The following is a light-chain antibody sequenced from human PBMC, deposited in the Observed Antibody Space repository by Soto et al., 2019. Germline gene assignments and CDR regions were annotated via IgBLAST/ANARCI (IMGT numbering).Light chain of an antibody. J-gene: IGLJ1*01. CDR2: DVS. V-gene: IGLV2-14*01. CDR1: SSDIGGYKY. CDR3: SSYTGGSAYV. Sequence: QSVLTQPASVSGSPGQSITISCTGTSSDIGGYKYVSWYQQHPGKAPKLMIYDVSNRPSGVSNRFSGSKSGNTATLTISGLQGEDEAGYYCSSYTGGSAYVFGTGTKVT.